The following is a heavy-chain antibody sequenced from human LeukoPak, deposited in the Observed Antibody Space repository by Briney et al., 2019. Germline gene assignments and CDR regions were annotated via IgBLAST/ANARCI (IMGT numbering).Heavy chain of an antibody. CDR3: ARDLEITMVRGVIIPSSWFDP. J-gene: IGHJ5*02. Sequence: SETLSLTCTVSGGSISSSSYYWGWIRQPPGKGLEWIGSIYYSGSTYYNPSLKSRVTISVDTSKNQFSLKLSSVTAADTAVYYCARDLEITMVRGVIIPSSWFDPWGQGTLVTVSS. CDR2: IYYSGST. D-gene: IGHD3-10*01. V-gene: IGHV4-39*07. CDR1: GGSISSSSYY.